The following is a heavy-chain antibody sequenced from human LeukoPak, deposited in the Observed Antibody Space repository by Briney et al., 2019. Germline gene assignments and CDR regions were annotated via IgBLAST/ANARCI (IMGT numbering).Heavy chain of an antibody. CDR2: IYYSGST. Sequence: SETLSLTCTVSGGSISSYYWSWIRQPPGKGLEWIGYIYYSGSTNYNPSLKSRVTISVDTSKNQFSLKLSSVTAADTAVYYCARQTDLLWFGEFRGGWFDPWGQGTLVTVSS. V-gene: IGHV4-59*08. J-gene: IGHJ5*02. CDR3: ARQTDLLWFGEFRGGWFDP. CDR1: GGSISSYY. D-gene: IGHD3-10*01.